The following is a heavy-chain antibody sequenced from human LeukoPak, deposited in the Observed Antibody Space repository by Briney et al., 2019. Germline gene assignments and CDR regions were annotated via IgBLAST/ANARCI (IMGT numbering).Heavy chain of an antibody. V-gene: IGHV3-23*01. CDR2: ITETGGST. D-gene: IGHD3-10*01. CDR1: GFTFSSYA. Sequence: GGSLRLSCAASGFTFSSYAMSWVRQAPGKGLEWVSGITETGGSTYYADSVKGRFTISRDNSKNTLYLQMNSLRAEDTAAYYCAKDYGRSSDPLFDFWGQGSLVTVSS. J-gene: IGHJ4*02. CDR3: AKDYGRSSDPLFDF.